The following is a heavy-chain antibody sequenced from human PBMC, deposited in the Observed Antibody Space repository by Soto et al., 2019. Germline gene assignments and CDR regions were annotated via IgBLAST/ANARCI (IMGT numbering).Heavy chain of an antibody. V-gene: IGHV3-23*01. CDR1: GFTFGDYA. CDR3: ATDAVPYNGEWDWFDT. CDR2: IGGGGSDT. J-gene: IGHJ5*02. D-gene: IGHD3-10*01. Sequence: QFLESGGGLVQPGGSLRVHCVASGFTFGDYAMSWVRQAPGKGLEWVSSIGGGGSDTYDAASVKGRFTISRDNSKSTLYLQMNNLRVADPAVYYCATDAVPYNGEWDWFDTSGQGTLVTVSS.